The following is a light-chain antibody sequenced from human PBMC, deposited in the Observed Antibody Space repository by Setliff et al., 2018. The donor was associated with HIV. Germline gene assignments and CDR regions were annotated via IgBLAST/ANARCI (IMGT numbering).Light chain of an antibody. CDR1: NSDVGSYNL. CDR2: EDN. CDR3: CSYAGSSSFQ. J-gene: IGLJ2*01. V-gene: IGLV2-23*02. Sequence: QSVLTQPASVSGSPGQSTTITCTGTNSDVGSYNLVSWYQHHPGKAPKLIIYEDNKRPSGVSNRFSGSKSGNTASLTISGLQAEDKADYHCCSYAGSSSFQFGGGTKVTV.